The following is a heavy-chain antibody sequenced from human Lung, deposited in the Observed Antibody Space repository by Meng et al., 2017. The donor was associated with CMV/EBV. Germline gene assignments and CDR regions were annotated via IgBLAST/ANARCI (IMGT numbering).Heavy chain of an antibody. Sequence: RRESGPGLVKPSQTLSLTCTVSGGSIGSGGYYWSWIRQHPGKGLEWIGYIYYTGSTFYNPSLKSRVTISVGTSKNQFSLKLIPATAADTAVYYCAREAGRDGYATPKFDYWGQGTLVTVSS. V-gene: IGHV4-31*03. CDR2: IYYTGST. D-gene: IGHD5-24*01. J-gene: IGHJ4*02. CDR1: GGSIGSGGYY. CDR3: AREAGRDGYATPKFDY.